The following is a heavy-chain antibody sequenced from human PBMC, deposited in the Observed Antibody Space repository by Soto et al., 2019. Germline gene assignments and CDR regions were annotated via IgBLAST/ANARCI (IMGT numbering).Heavy chain of an antibody. J-gene: IGHJ4*02. CDR1: GGSISSGDYY. Sequence: SETLSLTCTVSGGSISSGDYYWSWIRQPPGKGLEWIGYIYYSGSTYHNPSLKSRVTMSVDTSKNQFSLSLSSVTAADTAIYFCAGDSLGIATPGTFDNWGQGTLVTVSS. V-gene: IGHV4-30-4*01. CDR2: IYYSGST. D-gene: IGHD6-13*01. CDR3: AGDSLGIATPGTFDN.